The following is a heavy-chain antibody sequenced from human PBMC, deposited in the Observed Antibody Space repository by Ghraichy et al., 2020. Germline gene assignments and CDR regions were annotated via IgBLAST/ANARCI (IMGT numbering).Heavy chain of an antibody. D-gene: IGHD3-3*01. V-gene: IGHV1-58*02. Sequence: SVKVSCKASGFTFTSSAMQWVRQPRGQRREWIGWIVVGSGNTNYAQKFQERVTITRDMSTSTAYMELSSLRSEDTAVYYCAAIGYDFWRGYVRGFGVNAFDVWGQGTMVTVSS. CDR3: AAIGYDFWRGYVRGFGVNAFDV. CDR2: IVVGSGNT. J-gene: IGHJ3*01. CDR1: GFTFTSSA.